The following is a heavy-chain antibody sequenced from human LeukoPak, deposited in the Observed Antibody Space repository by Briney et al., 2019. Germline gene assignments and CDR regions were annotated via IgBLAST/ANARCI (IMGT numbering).Heavy chain of an antibody. CDR2: INSYGGST. D-gene: IGHD3-10*01. Sequence: GGSLRLSCAASGFTFSSYWMHWVRQAPGKGLVWVSRINSYGGSTDCADSVKGRFTISRDNAKDTVYLHMNSLRAEDAALYYCARVRDPFGMDVWGQGTTVTVSS. V-gene: IGHV3-74*01. J-gene: IGHJ6*02. CDR3: ARVRDPFGMDV. CDR1: GFTFSSYW.